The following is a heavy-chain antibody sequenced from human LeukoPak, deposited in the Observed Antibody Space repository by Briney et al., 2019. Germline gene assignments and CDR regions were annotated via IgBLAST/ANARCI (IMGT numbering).Heavy chain of an antibody. CDR2: ISGSSYYI. Sequence: GGSLRLSCAASGFTFSSYSMNWVRQAPGKGLEWVSSISGSSYYIYYADSVKGRFTIFRDNSKNTLHLQMHSLRVEDTAVYYCASKLLPAAEQGLAYWGQGTLVTVSS. D-gene: IGHD2-2*01. V-gene: IGHV3-21*04. CDR3: ASKLLPAAEQGLAY. CDR1: GFTFSSYS. J-gene: IGHJ4*02.